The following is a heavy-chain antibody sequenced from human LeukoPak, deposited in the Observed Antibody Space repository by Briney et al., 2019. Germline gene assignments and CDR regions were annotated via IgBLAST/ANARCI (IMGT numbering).Heavy chain of an antibody. Sequence: GGSLRLSCAASGFTFSSYGMHWVRQAPGKGLEWVAVIWYDGSNKYYADSVKGRFTISRDNPKNTLYLQMNSLRAEDTAVYYCARARSVTGTLDYWGQGTLVTVSS. V-gene: IGHV3-33*01. CDR1: GFTFSSYG. J-gene: IGHJ4*02. CDR2: IWYDGSNK. CDR3: ARARSVTGTLDY. D-gene: IGHD1-1*01.